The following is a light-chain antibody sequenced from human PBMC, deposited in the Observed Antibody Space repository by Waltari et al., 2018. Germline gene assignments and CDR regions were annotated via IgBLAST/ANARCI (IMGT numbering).Light chain of an antibody. CDR2: AVD. J-gene: IGLJ2*01. V-gene: IGLV2-14*01. CDR3: NSCTGDSTLI. CDR1: SMHVGGYND. Sequence: QSALTQPAFVAGSPGQSITISCIGTSMHVGGYNDGSWYQPPPGKAPKPIIYAVDNRPSGVSNRFSGSKSGNTASLTISGLQVEDEADYYCNSCTGDSTLIFGGGTKVTVL.